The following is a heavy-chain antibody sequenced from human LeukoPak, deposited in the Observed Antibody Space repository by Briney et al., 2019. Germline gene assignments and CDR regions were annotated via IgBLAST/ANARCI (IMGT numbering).Heavy chain of an antibody. CDR1: GFTFSSYA. V-gene: IGHV3-64*02. Sequence: GGSLRLSCAASGFTFSSYAMHWVRQAPGKAPEYVSAISSNGVNTYYADSVRGRFTISRDNSKNTLYLQMGSLRSEDMAVYYCARRHNYYYYMDVWGKGTTVTVPS. J-gene: IGHJ6*03. CDR3: ARRHNYYYYMDV. CDR2: ISSNGVNT.